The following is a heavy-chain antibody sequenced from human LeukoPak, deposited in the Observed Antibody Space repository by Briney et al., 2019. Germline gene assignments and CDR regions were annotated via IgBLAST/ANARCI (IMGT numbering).Heavy chain of an antibody. CDR3: ARRGEGYSYGSFGLDV. D-gene: IGHD5-18*01. CDR2: FYYSGST. V-gene: IGHV4-59*08. Sequence: PSETLSLTCTVSGGSIRGHYWSWIRQPPGKELEWIGYFYYSGSTHYNPSLKSRVTTSVDTSNNQFTLNLSSVTAADTALYYCARRGEGYSYGSFGLDVWGQGTTVTVYS. CDR1: GGSIRGHY. J-gene: IGHJ6*02.